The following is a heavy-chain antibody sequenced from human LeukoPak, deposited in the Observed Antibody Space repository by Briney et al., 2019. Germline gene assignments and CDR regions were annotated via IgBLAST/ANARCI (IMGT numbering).Heavy chain of an antibody. CDR3: ARGRAAGTKPIYYFDY. Sequence: GGSLRLSCAASGFTFSSYAMHWVRQAPGKGLEWVAVISYDGSNKYYADSVKGRFTISRDNSKNTLYLQMNSLRAEDTAVYYCARGRAAGTKPIYYFDYWGQGTLVTVSS. CDR1: GFTFSSYA. J-gene: IGHJ4*02. V-gene: IGHV3-30-3*01. CDR2: ISYDGSNK. D-gene: IGHD6-13*01.